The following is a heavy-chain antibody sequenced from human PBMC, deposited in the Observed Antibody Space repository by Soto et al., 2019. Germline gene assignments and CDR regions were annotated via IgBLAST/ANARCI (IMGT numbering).Heavy chain of an antibody. V-gene: IGHV5-51*01. CDR1: GFNFPTFW. D-gene: IGHD2-2*01. CDR2: IYPDDSDT. CDR3: ARRYCISSACRFDY. J-gene: IGHJ4*02. Sequence: HGESLKISCKHSGFNFPTFWIAWVRQMPGKGLEWMGTIYPDDSDTRYSPSFQGQVTISADKSIQTAYLQWGSLKASDSALYYCARRYCISSACRFDYWGQGTLVTVSS.